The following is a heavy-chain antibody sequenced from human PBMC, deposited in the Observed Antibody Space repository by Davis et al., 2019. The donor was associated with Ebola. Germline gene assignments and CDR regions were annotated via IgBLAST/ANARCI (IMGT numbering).Heavy chain of an antibody. D-gene: IGHD3-22*01. J-gene: IGHJ4*02. CDR1: GYTFTSYG. Sequence: ASVKVSCKASGYTFTSYGISWVRQAPGQGLERMGWISAYNGNTNYAQKLQGRVTMTTDTSTSTAYMELRSLRSDDTAVYYCARDLVAYYDSSGYADYWGQGTLVTVSS. V-gene: IGHV1-18*01. CDR3: ARDLVAYYDSSGYADY. CDR2: ISAYNGNT.